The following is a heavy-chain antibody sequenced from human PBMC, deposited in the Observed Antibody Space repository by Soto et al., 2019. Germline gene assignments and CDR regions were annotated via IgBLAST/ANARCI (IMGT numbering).Heavy chain of an antibody. CDR2: IYYRGNT. J-gene: IGHJ6*02. V-gene: IGHV4-39*01. CDR1: GGSISSSSYY. D-gene: IGHD2-2*01. CDR3: AREDIVLVPAAMNRGNYYYGMDV. Sequence: QLQLQESGPGLVKPSETLSLTCTVSGGSISSSSYYWGWIRQSPGKGLEWIGSIYYRGNTHYNPSLKSRVTISVDTSKNQFSRKLSSVTAADTAVYYCAREDIVLVPAAMNRGNYYYGMDVWGQGTTVTVSS.